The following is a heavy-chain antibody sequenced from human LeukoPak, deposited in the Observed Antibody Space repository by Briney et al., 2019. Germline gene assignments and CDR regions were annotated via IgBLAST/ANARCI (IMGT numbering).Heavy chain of an antibody. V-gene: IGHV3-23*01. CDR1: GFTFSSYA. D-gene: IGHD3-22*01. Sequence: GGSLRLSCAASGFTFSSYAMSWVRKAPGKGLEWVSAISGSGGSTYYADSVKGRFTISRDNSKNTLYLQMNSLRAEDTAVYYCAKPIKYYDSSGYIDYWGQGTLVTVSS. J-gene: IGHJ4*02. CDR2: ISGSGGST. CDR3: AKPIKYYDSSGYIDY.